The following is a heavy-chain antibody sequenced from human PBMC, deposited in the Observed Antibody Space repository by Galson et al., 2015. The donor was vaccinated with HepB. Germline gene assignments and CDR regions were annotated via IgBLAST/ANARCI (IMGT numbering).Heavy chain of an antibody. D-gene: IGHD6-13*01. CDR3: ATIAMDAFDI. Sequence: ALRLSCAASGFTFTDYYMSWIRQAPGQGLEWLSCLSGSGSAVYYADSVQGRFTISRDNAKNSLYLQMSSLRAEDTALYYCATIAMDAFDIWGQGTMVTVSS. J-gene: IGHJ3*02. CDR2: LSGSGSAV. V-gene: IGHV3-11*01. CDR1: GFTFTDYY.